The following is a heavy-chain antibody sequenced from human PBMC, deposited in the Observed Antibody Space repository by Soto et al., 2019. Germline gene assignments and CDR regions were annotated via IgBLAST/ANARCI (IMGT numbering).Heavy chain of an antibody. D-gene: IGHD4-17*01. CDR1: GFTFSSYA. V-gene: IGHV3-30-3*01. J-gene: IGHJ6*02. Sequence: GGSLRLSCAASGFTFSSYAMHWVRQAPGKGLEWVAVISYDGSNKYYADSVKGRFTISRDNSKNTLYLQMNSLRAEDTAVYYCARAPGDYDPYYYYYGMDVWGQGTTVTVSS. CDR3: ARAPGDYDPYYYYYGMDV. CDR2: ISYDGSNK.